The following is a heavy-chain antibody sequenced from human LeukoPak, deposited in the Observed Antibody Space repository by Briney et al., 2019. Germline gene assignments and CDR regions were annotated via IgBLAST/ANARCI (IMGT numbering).Heavy chain of an antibody. D-gene: IGHD4-17*01. Sequence: GSLRLSCAASGFSFSSYAMSWVRQAPGKGLEWVSAISSSGGSTYYADSVKGRFTISRDNSKNTLYLQMNSLRAEDTAVYYCAKAEDDYGDYQYFFDYWGQGTLVTVSS. CDR3: AKAEDDYGDYQYFFDY. CDR2: ISSSGGST. V-gene: IGHV3-23*01. CDR1: GFSFSSYA. J-gene: IGHJ4*02.